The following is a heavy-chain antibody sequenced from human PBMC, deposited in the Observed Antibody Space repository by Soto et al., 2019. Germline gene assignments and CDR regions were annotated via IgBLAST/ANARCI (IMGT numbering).Heavy chain of an antibody. J-gene: IGHJ4*02. CDR3: AKVPITMIAAAKGDY. V-gene: IGHV3-23*01. CDR1: GFTFSSYA. CDR2: ISGSGGST. Sequence: EVQLLESGGGLVQPGGSLRLSCAASGFTFSSYAMSWVRQAPGKGLEWVSAISGSGGSTYYADSVKGRFTISRDNSKNTLYLQMNSMRAEDTTVYYYAKVPITMIAAAKGDYWGQGTLVTVSS. D-gene: IGHD3-22*01.